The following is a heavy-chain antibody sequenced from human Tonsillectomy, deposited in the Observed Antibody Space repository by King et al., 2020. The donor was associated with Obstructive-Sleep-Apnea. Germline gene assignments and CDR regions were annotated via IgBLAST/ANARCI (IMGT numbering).Heavy chain of an antibody. V-gene: IGHV1-69*12. Sequence: QLVQSGAEVKKPGSSVKVSCKASGGTFSSYAISWVRQAPGQGLEWMGGIIPIFGTATYAKKFQGRGRITADESTSTAYMELSSLRSEDTALYYCARDRITGTTYYDYWGQGTLVTVSS. J-gene: IGHJ4*02. CDR2: IIPIFGTA. CDR3: ARDRITGTTYYDY. D-gene: IGHD1-20*01. CDR1: GGTFSSYA.